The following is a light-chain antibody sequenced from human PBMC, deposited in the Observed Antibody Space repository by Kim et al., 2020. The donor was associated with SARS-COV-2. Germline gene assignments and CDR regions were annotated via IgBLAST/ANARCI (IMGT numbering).Light chain of an antibody. CDR1: QKFHRW. CDR2: GAS. Sequence: SAWVGEHGTSPCRARQKFHRWLAWEQEKPGGAPKFLVYGASDLRSGVPLKFRGRGSGTKLTLTISRLQPEDFATYYCQQYNSYSYSFGQGTKLEI. CDR3: QQYNSYSYS. J-gene: IGKJ2*01. V-gene: IGKV1-5*01.